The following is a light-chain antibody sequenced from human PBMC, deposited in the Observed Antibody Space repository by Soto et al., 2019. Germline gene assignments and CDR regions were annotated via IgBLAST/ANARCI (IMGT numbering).Light chain of an antibody. CDR3: CSYALL. V-gene: IGLV2-23*01. CDR2: EGT. J-gene: IGLJ1*01. CDR1: NSDVGTHNI. Sequence: QSALTQPASVSGSPGQSTTISCTGTNSDVGTHNIVSWYQQHPGKAPKLIIYEGTKRPSGVSNRFSGSKSGNTASLTISGLQAEDEADYYCCSYALLFGTGTKVTVL.